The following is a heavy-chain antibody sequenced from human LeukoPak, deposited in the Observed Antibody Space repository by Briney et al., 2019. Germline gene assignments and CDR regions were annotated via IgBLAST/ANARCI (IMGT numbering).Heavy chain of an antibody. J-gene: IGHJ4*02. V-gene: IGHV1-2*02. Sequence: ASVKVSCKASGGTFSSYAISWVRQAPGQGLEWMGWINPNSGGTNYAQKFQGRVTMTRDTSISTAYMELSRLRSDDTAVYYCARGSGSYYFGGWGQGPLVTVSS. CDR3: ARGSGSYYFGG. CDR1: GGTFSSYA. D-gene: IGHD1-26*01. CDR2: INPNSGGT.